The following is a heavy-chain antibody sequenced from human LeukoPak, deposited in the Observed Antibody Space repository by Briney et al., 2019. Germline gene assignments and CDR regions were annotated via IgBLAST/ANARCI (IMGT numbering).Heavy chain of an antibody. V-gene: IGHV1-18*01. CDR2: ISAYRGNT. J-gene: IGHJ5*01. D-gene: IGHD2-2*01. Sequence: ASVKVSCKASGYTFSSHGISWARQAPGQGLEWMGWISAYRGNTNYAQKFQGRITVTTDTSTNTVYMELRSLRSDDTAVYYCARGSVIYCSSASCYSWFDSWGQGTLVTVSS. CDR1: GYTFSSHG. CDR3: ARGSVIYCSSASCYSWFDS.